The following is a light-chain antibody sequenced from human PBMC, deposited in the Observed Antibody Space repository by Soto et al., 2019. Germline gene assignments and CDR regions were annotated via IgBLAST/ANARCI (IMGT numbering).Light chain of an antibody. Sequence: EIVMTQSPATLSVSPGERATLSCRASQSVSSNLVWYQQKPGQAPRLLIYVASTRSTGIPARFSGSGSGTEFTLTITSLQSEDFAVYYCQQYNNWPPWTFGQGTKVEIK. J-gene: IGKJ1*01. V-gene: IGKV3-15*01. CDR3: QQYNNWPPWT. CDR1: QSVSSN. CDR2: VAS.